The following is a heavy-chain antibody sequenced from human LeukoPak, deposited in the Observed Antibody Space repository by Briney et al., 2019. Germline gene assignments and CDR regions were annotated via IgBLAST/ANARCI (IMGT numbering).Heavy chain of an antibody. V-gene: IGHV3-48*03. CDR3: ARVYQGVAIFDGIDY. CDR2: IDSSGSNI. D-gene: IGHD3-3*01. J-gene: IGHJ4*02. CDR1: GFTFSSYE. Sequence: PGGSLRLSCAASGFTFSSYEMNWVRQAPGKGLEWVSYIDSSGSNIHYADSVKGRFTISRDNAKNSLYLQMNSLRAEDTAVYYCARVYQGVAIFDGIDYWGQGTLVTVSS.